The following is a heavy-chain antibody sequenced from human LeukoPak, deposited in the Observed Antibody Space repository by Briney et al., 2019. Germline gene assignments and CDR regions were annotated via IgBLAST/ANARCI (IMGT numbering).Heavy chain of an antibody. Sequence: SETLSLTCTVSGGSISSGSYYWSWIRQPAGKGLEWIGRIYTSGSTNYNPSLKSRVTISVDTSKNQFSLKLSSVTAADTAVYYCARLSWFGELLSFYFDYWGQGTLVTVSS. J-gene: IGHJ4*02. V-gene: IGHV4-61*02. D-gene: IGHD3-10*01. CDR2: IYTSGST. CDR1: GGSISSGSYY. CDR3: ARLSWFGELLSFYFDY.